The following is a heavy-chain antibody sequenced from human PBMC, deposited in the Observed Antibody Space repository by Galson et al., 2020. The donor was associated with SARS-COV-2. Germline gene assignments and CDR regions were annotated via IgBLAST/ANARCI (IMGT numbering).Heavy chain of an antibody. Sequence: ASVKVSCKAPGYTFTDYYIHWLRQAPGQGLERMGWINPKSGGTNYAQKFEGRVTMTRDTSITTAYMELSRLRADDTAVYYCARLRYYDVLAGYIVDVWGQGTMVTVSS. CDR1: GYTFTDYY. V-gene: IGHV1-2*02. CDR3: ARLRYYDVLAGYIVDV. CDR2: INPKSGGT. J-gene: IGHJ6*02. D-gene: IGHD3-9*01.